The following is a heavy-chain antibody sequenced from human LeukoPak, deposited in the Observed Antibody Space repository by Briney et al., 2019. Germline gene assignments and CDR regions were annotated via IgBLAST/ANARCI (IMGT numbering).Heavy chain of an antibody. CDR3: ARPDNYGYYFEY. CDR1: GFTVSSNS. V-gene: IGHV3-53*01. CDR2: IYSGGRT. J-gene: IGHJ4*02. D-gene: IGHD5-18*01. Sequence: GGSLRLSCAASGFTVSSNSMSWVRQAPGKGLEWVSVIYSGGRTYYVDSVKGRFTISRDNSKNIVYLQMNSLRAEDTAAYYCARPDNYGYYFEYWGQGTLVTVSS.